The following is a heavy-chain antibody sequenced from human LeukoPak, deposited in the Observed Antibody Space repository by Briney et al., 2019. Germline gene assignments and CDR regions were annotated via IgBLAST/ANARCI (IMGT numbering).Heavy chain of an antibody. Sequence: ASVKVSCKASGYTFTGYYMHWVRQAHGQGLEWMGRINPNSGGTNYAQKFQGRVTMTRDTSISTAYMELSRLRSDDTAVYYCARWNYDFWSGYYALFDYWGQGTLVTVSS. CDR2: INPNSGGT. V-gene: IGHV1-2*06. J-gene: IGHJ4*02. CDR3: ARWNYDFWSGYYALFDY. CDR1: GYTFTGYY. D-gene: IGHD3-3*01.